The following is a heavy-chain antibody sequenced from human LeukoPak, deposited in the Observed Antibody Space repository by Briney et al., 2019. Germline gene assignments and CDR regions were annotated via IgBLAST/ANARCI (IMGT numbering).Heavy chain of an antibody. CDR3: ARARYYYYYYMDV. V-gene: IGHV4-59*01. CDR1: GGSISSYY. Sequence: SETLSLTCTVSGGSISSYYWSWIRQPPGKGLEWIGYIHFSGSTNYNPSLKSRVTISVDTSKNQFSLKLSSVTAADTAVYYCARARYYYYYYMDVWGKGTTVTISS. CDR2: IHFSGST. J-gene: IGHJ6*03.